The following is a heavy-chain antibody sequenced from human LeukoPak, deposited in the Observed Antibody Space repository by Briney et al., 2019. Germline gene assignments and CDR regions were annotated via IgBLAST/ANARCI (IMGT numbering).Heavy chain of an antibody. J-gene: IGHJ4*02. Sequence: EASVKVSCKASGYTFTGYYMHWVRQAPGQGLEWMGWINPNSGGTNYAQKFQGRVTMTRDTSISTAYMELSRLRSDDTAVYYCARDSYVWGSYRYIDYWGQGTLVTVSS. D-gene: IGHD3-16*02. CDR1: GYTFTGYY. V-gene: IGHV1-2*02. CDR2: INPNSGGT. CDR3: ARDSYVWGSYRYIDY.